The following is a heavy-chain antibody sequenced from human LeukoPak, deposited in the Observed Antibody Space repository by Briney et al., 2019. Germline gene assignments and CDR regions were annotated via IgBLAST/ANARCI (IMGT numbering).Heavy chain of an antibody. D-gene: IGHD3-10*02. V-gene: IGHV3-48*01. CDR1: EFTFTDTW. CDR2: ISSSGSTI. CDR3: AELGITMIGGV. J-gene: IGHJ6*04. Sequence: GGPLRLSCAASEFTFTDTWMNWVRQAPGKGLEWVSYISSSGSTIYYADSVKGRFTISRDNSKNTLHLQMNSLRAEDTAVYYCAELGITMIGGVWGKGTTVTTSS.